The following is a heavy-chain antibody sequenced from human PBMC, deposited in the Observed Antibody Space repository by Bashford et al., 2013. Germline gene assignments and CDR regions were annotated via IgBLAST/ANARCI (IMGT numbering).Heavy chain of an antibody. CDR1: GYTFINYA. J-gene: IGHJ4*02. Sequence: ASVKVSCKTSGYTFINYAIHWVRQAPGQRLEWMGWLNTGNGNTKYSQKFQGRVTITSDTSATTAYMELGSLRSEDTAVYYCTSGVVVVFDYWGQGTLVTVSS. V-gene: IGHV1-3*04. CDR3: TSGVVVVFDY. CDR2: LNTGNGNT. D-gene: IGHD2-15*01.